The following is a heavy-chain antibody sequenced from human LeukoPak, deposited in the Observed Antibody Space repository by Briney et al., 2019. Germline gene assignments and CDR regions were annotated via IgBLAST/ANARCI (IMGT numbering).Heavy chain of an antibody. Sequence: ASVTVSFKVSGYTLTELSMHWVRQATGKGRVWMGGFDPEDGETIYAQKFQGRVTMTEDTSTDTAYMELSSLRSEDTAVYYCATVSRRATNDYWGQGTLVTVSS. CDR2: FDPEDGET. CDR3: ATVSRRATNDY. CDR1: GYTLTELS. J-gene: IGHJ4*02. V-gene: IGHV1-24*01. D-gene: IGHD1-26*01.